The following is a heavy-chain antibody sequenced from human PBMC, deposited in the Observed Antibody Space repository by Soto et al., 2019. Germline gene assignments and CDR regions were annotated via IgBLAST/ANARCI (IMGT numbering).Heavy chain of an antibody. J-gene: IGHJ4*02. V-gene: IGHV3-48*02. Sequence: EVQLVESGGGLVQPGGSLRLTCAASGFPFSIYSINWVRQAPGKGLEWSSYITSDTKTIKYADSVKGRFTISRDNAKNLVYLQMNSLRDEDTAVYFCARSVEGHFDYWGQGTVVTVSS. CDR3: ARSVEGHFDY. D-gene: IGHD6-19*01. CDR1: GFPFSIYS. CDR2: ITSDTKTI.